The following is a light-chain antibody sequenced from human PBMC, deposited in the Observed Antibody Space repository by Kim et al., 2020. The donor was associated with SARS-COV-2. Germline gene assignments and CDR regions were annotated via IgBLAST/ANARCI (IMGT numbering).Light chain of an antibody. V-gene: IGKV3-11*01. CDR1: QSISYY. CDR3: QQRSVWYT. J-gene: IGKJ2*01. CDR2: DAS. Sequence: EIVLTQSPATLSLSPGERATLSCRASQSISYYLAWYQHKPGQAPRLLIYDASNRATGIPARFSGSGSGTDFTLTITSLEPEDFAVYYCQQRSVWYTFGQGTKLAI.